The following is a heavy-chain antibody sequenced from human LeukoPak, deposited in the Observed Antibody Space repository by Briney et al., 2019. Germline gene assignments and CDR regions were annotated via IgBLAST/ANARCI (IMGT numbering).Heavy chain of an antibody. V-gene: IGHV4-61*02. D-gene: IGHD5-24*01. CDR3: AREEIRSWFDP. Sequence: SETLSLTCTVSGGSISSGSYYWSWIRQPAGKGLEWIGRISTSGSTNYNPSLKSRVTISTDTSKNQFSLNLSSVTAADTAVYYCAREEIRSWFDPWGQGTLVTVSS. CDR2: ISTSGST. CDR1: GGSISSGSYY. J-gene: IGHJ5*02.